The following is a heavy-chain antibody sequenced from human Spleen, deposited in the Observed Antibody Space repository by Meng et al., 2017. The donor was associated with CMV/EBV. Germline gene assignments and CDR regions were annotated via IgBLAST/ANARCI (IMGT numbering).Heavy chain of an antibody. V-gene: IGHV3-30*04. CDR2: ISYDSSYD. J-gene: IGHJ4*02. Sequence: LSCSASGFTFRSFSMHWVRPAPGKGLEWIALISYDSSYDYYADSVKGRFSISRDNFKNTLSLQMNSLTAEDTAVYYCARDIFGSGDFWGQGTLVTVSS. D-gene: IGHD3-10*01. CDR3: ARDIFGSGDF. CDR1: GFTFRSFS.